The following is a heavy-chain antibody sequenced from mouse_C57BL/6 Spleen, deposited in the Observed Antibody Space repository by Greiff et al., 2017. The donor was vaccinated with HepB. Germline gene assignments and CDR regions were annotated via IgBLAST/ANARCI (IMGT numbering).Heavy chain of an antibody. J-gene: IGHJ3*01. CDR2: ISSGGSYT. Sequence: EVQRVESGGDLVKPGGSLKLSCAASGFTFSSYGMSWVRQTPDKRLEWVATISSGGSYTYYPDSVKGRFTISRDNAKNTLYLQMSSLKSEDTAMYDCARQHGSSSSWFAYGGQGTLVTVSA. CDR1: GFTFSSYG. CDR3: ARQHGSSSSWFAY. D-gene: IGHD1-1*01. V-gene: IGHV5-6*01.